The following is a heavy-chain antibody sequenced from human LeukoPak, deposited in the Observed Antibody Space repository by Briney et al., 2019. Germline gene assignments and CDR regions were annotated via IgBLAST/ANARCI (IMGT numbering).Heavy chain of an antibody. D-gene: IGHD3-10*01. Sequence: GASVKVSCKASGYTFTGYYMHWVRQAPGQGLEWMGWINPNSGGTNYAQKFQGWVTMTRDTSISTAYMELSRLRSDDTAVYYCARESYYYGSGISALFDYWGQGTLVTVSS. CDR2: INPNSGGT. CDR1: GYTFTGYY. CDR3: ARESYYYGSGISALFDY. V-gene: IGHV1-2*04. J-gene: IGHJ4*02.